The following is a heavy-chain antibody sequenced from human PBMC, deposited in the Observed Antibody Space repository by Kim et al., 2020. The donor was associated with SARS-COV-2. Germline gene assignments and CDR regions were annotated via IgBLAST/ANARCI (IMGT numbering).Heavy chain of an antibody. D-gene: IGHD6-13*01. J-gene: IGHJ4*02. V-gene: IGHV4-31*02. Sequence: YCNPSLKSRVTRSVDTSKNQFSLKLSSVTAADTAVYYCATSIAAAGPFDYWGQGTLVTVSS. CDR3: ATSIAAAGPFDY.